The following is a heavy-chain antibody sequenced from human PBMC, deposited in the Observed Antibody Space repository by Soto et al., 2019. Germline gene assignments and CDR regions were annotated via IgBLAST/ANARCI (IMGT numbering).Heavy chain of an antibody. J-gene: IGHJ5*02. CDR2: ITISSSYI. Sequence: EVQLVESGGGLVKPGGSLRVSCAASGFTFRNYAMNWVRQAPGKGLEWVSSITISSSYIHYADSVKGRFTSSRDNAKNSLYLQMNSLRVEDTAVYYCARDGAGSGWFDPWGQGTLVTVSS. CDR1: GFTFRNYA. CDR3: ARDGAGSGWFDP. V-gene: IGHV3-21*01. D-gene: IGHD6-19*01.